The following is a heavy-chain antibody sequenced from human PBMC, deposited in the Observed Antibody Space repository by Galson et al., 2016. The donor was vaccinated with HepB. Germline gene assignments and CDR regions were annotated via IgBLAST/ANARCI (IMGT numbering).Heavy chain of an antibody. Sequence: SVKVSCKASGYTFTSYGISWVRQAPGQGLEWMGWISGYSGNRNYAQNFQGRVFMTTDISTSTAYMELRRLRSDDTAVYYCARWIVPTAMPAYSYYYMDVWGKGTTVTVSS. V-gene: IGHV1-18*04. D-gene: IGHD2-2*01. CDR3: ARWIVPTAMPAYSYYYMDV. CDR1: GYTFTSYG. J-gene: IGHJ6*03. CDR2: ISGYSGNR.